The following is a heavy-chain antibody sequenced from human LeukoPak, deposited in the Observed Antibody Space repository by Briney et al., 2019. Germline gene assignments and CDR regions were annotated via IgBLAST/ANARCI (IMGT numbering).Heavy chain of an antibody. CDR2: IKNEDNSYAT. CDR1: GFLFSGAA. J-gene: IGHJ6*03. D-gene: IGHD2/OR15-2a*01. V-gene: IGHV3-73*01. CDR3: TRQGTFIFGGYYMDV. Sequence: GGSLRLSCVASGFLFSGAAMHWVRQASGKGLEWVGRIKNEDNSYATAYGASVKGRFTISRDDSKKTTYLQINSLKTEDTAVYYCTRQGTFIFGGYYMDVWGKGTTVTVSS.